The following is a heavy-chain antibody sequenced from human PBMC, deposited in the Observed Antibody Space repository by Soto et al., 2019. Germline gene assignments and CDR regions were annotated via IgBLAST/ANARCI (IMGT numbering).Heavy chain of an antibody. V-gene: IGHV3-33*01. J-gene: IGHJ6*02. Sequence: GGSLRLSCAASGFTFSSYGMHWVRQAPGKGLEWVAVIWYDGSNKYYADSVKGRFTISRDNSKNTLYLQMNSLRAEDTAVYYCARDFYCSGGSCYSIPFFDYYYGMDVWGQGTTVTVSS. CDR3: ARDFYCSGGSCYSIPFFDYYYGMDV. CDR2: IWYDGSNK. CDR1: GFTFSSYG. D-gene: IGHD2-15*01.